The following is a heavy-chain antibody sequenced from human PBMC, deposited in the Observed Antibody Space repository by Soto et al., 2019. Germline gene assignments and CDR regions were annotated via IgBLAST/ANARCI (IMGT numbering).Heavy chain of an antibody. CDR3: AKVPERYCSSTSCLYY. Sequence: GGSLRLSCAASGFTFSTSAMSWVRQAPGKGLEWVSTISGSGGDTYYADSVKGRFTLSRHNSKNTLYLQVDSLRAEDTAVYYCAKVPERYCSSTSCLYYWGEGTLVTV. CDR2: ISGSGGDT. CDR1: GFTFSTSA. J-gene: IGHJ4*02. D-gene: IGHD2-2*01. V-gene: IGHV3-23*01.